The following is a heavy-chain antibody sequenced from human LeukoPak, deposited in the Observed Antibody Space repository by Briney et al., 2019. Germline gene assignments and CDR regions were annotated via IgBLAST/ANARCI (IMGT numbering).Heavy chain of an antibody. J-gene: IGHJ4*02. CDR1: GFTFSSYS. D-gene: IGHD3-22*01. V-gene: IGHV3-48*01. Sequence: GGSLRRSCAASGFTFSSYSMNWVRQAPGKGLEWVSYISSSSSTIYYADSVKGRFTISRDNAKNSLYLQMNSLRAEDTAVYYCARDRPLRYYYDSSGYIDYWGQGTLVTVSS. CDR3: ARDRPLRYYYDSSGYIDY. CDR2: ISSSSSTI.